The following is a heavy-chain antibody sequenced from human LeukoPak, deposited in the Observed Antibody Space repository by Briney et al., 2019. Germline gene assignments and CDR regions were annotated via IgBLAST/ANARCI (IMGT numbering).Heavy chain of an antibody. V-gene: IGHV4-31*03. CDR2: IYYSGST. J-gene: IGHJ3*02. Sequence: SQTLSLTCTVSGGSISSGGYYWSWIRQHPGKGLEWIGYIYYSGSTYYNPSLKSRVTISVDTSKNQFSLKLSSVTAADTAVYYCARDSSGYHSRGAFDIWGQGTMVTVSS. CDR3: ARDSSGYHSRGAFDI. CDR1: GGSISSGGYY. D-gene: IGHD3-22*01.